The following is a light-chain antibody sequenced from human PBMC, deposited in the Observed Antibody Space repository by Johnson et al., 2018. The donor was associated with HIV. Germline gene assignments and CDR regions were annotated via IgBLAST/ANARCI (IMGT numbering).Light chain of an antibody. CDR3: GTWDSSLSAA. CDR2: KND. V-gene: IGLV1-51*02. Sequence: QSVLTQPPSVSAAPGQKVTISCSGSYSDIGNNFVSWYQQLPGAAPKLLIYKNDQRPSGIPDRFSGSKSGTSATLSITGLQTGDEADYYCGTWDSSLSAAFGTWTKVTVL. J-gene: IGLJ1*01. CDR1: YSDIGNNF.